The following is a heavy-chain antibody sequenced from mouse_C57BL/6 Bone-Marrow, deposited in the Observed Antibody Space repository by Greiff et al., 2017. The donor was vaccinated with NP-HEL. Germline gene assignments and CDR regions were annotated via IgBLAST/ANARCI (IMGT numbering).Heavy chain of an antibody. D-gene: IGHD1-1*01. CDR3: ARETTVY. J-gene: IGHJ2*01. Sequence: EVKLQESGPGLVKPSQSLSLTCSVTGYSITSGYYWTWIRPFPGNKLEGMGYISYAGSNNYNPSLKNRISITRDTSTNQLYLKLNSVTTEDTATYYCARETTVYGGQGTALTVSS. CDR2: ISYAGSN. V-gene: IGHV3-6*01. CDR1: GYSITSGYY.